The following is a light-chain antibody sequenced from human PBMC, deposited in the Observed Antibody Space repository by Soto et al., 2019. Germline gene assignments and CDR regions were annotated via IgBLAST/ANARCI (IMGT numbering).Light chain of an antibody. J-gene: IGKJ1*01. CDR1: QSLVHSDGNTY. V-gene: IGKV2-24*01. CDR2: KIS. CDR3: MQATQFPHRPWT. Sequence: DIVMTQTPLSSPVTLGQPASISCRSIQSLVHSDGNTYLSWLQQRPGHPPRLLIXKISNRFSGVPDRFSGSGAGTDFTLKISRVEAEDVGVYYCMQATQFPHRPWTFGQGTKGEIK.